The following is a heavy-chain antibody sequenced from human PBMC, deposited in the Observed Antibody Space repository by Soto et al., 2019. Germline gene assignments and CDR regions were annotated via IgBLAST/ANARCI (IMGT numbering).Heavy chain of an antibody. D-gene: IGHD6-13*01. CDR3: AKIAAADDGFDY. Sequence: EVQLLESGGGLVQPGGSLRLSCAASGFPLRNYAMSWVRQAPGKGLEWVSGISGSGGSTYYADSVKGRFTISRDNSKNTLYLQMTSLRAEDTAVYYCAKIAAADDGFDYWGQGTLVTVSS. J-gene: IGHJ4*02. CDR1: GFPLRNYA. V-gene: IGHV3-23*01. CDR2: ISGSGGST.